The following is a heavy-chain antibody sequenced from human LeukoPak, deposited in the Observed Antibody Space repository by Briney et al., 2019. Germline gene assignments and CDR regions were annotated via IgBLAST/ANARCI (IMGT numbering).Heavy chain of an antibody. CDR3: ARKPWLAGTD. J-gene: IGHJ4*02. CDR2: ISSSSSTI. D-gene: IGHD6-19*01. Sequence: PGGSLRLSCAASGFTFRTYSIHWVRQAPEKGLEWVSYISSSSSTIYYADSVKGRFTISRDNAKNSLYLQMNSLRAEDTAVYYCARKPWLAGTDWGQGTLVTVSS. V-gene: IGHV3-48*04. CDR1: GFTFRTYS.